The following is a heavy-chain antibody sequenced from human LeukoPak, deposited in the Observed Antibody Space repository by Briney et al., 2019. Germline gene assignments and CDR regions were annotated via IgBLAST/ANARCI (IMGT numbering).Heavy chain of an antibody. V-gene: IGHV1-18*01. CDR1: GYTFTSYG. CDR2: ISAYNGNT. D-gene: IGHD3-22*01. Sequence: GASVKVSCKASGYTFTSYGISWVRQAPGQGLERMGWISAYNGNTNYAQRLQGRVTMTTDTSTTTAYMELRSLRSDDTAVYYCARDINGYYYDSHGYYPTDLWGQGTLVTVSS. CDR3: ARDINGYYYDSHGYYPTDL. J-gene: IGHJ5*02.